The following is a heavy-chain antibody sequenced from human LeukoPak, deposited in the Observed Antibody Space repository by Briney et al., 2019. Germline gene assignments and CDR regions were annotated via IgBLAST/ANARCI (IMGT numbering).Heavy chain of an antibody. Sequence: SETLSLTCTVSSGSVSSGGYYWTWVRQPPGKGLEWIGYIYYSGSTNYNPSLKSRVTISVDTSKNQFSLKLSSVTAADTAVYYCARGVYSGSYSSVDYFDYWGQGTLVTVSS. V-gene: IGHV4-61*08. J-gene: IGHJ4*02. CDR2: IYYSGST. D-gene: IGHD1-26*01. CDR1: SGSVSSGGYY. CDR3: ARGVYSGSYSSVDYFDY.